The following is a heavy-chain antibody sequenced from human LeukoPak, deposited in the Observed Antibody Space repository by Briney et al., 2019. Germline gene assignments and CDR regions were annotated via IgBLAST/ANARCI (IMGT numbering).Heavy chain of an antibody. CDR1: GFTFSSYW. V-gene: IGHV3-7*01. Sequence: GGSLRLSCAASGFTFSSYWMSWVRQAPGKGLEWVANIKQDGSEKYYVDSVKGRFTISRDNAKNSLYLQMNSLRAEDTAVYYCARVDSGWYTYYYYYGMDVWGQGTTVTVSS. D-gene: IGHD6-19*01. CDR2: IKQDGSEK. CDR3: ARVDSGWYTYYYYYGMDV. J-gene: IGHJ6*02.